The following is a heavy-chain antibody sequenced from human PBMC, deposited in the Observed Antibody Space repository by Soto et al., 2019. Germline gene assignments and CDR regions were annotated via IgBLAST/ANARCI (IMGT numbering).Heavy chain of an antibody. Sequence: QVQLVQSGAEVKKPGASVKVSCKASGYTFTSYGISWVRQAPGQGLEWMGWISAYNGNTNYAQKLQGRVTMTTDTSTSTAYMELRSLRSDDTAVYYCASDPAVFDCSGGSYYPAEGYYYGMDVWGQGTTVTVSS. CDR2: ISAYNGNT. CDR3: ASDPAVFDCSGGSYYPAEGYYYGMDV. V-gene: IGHV1-18*01. J-gene: IGHJ6*02. D-gene: IGHD2-15*01. CDR1: GYTFTSYG.